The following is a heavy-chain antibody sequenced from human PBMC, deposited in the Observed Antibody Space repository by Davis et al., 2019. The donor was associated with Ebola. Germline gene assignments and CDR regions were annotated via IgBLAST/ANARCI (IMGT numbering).Heavy chain of an antibody. V-gene: IGHV3-74*01. CDR2: INSDGSST. CDR1: GFTFSSYW. Sequence: PGGSLRLSCAASGFTFSSYWMHWVRQAPGKGLVWVSRINSDGSSTSYADSVKGRFTISRDNAKDSLYLQMNSLRAEDSAVYYCVRGIYGSNNYGMDVWGQGTTVTVSS. J-gene: IGHJ6*02. D-gene: IGHD4-23*01. CDR3: VRGIYGSNNYGMDV.